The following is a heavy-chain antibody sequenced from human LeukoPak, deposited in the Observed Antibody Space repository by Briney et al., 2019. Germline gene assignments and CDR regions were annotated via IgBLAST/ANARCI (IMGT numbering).Heavy chain of an antibody. CDR1: GFPFSSYN. Sequence: GGSLRLSCAASGFPFSSYNMNWVRQAPGKGLEWVAKIKEDGSEKYYVDSVKGRFTISRDNAKNSLYLQMNSLRAEDTAVYFCARSSGYPDYWGQGTLVTVSS. V-gene: IGHV3-7*01. CDR2: IKEDGSEK. CDR3: ARSSGYPDY. D-gene: IGHD5-18*01. J-gene: IGHJ4*02.